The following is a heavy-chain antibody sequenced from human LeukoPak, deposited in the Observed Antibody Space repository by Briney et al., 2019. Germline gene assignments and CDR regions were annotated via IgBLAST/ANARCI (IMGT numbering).Heavy chain of an antibody. J-gene: IGHJ5*02. Sequence: SETLSLTCAVYGGSFSGYYWSWIRQPPGKGLEWIGEINHSGSTNYNPSLKSRVTISVDTSKNQFSLKLSSVTAADTAVYYCARGRLGYYGSGSYYKGFDPWGQGTLVTVSS. CDR3: ARGRLGYYGSGSYYKGFDP. V-gene: IGHV4-34*01. D-gene: IGHD3-10*01. CDR2: INHSGST. CDR1: GGSFSGYY.